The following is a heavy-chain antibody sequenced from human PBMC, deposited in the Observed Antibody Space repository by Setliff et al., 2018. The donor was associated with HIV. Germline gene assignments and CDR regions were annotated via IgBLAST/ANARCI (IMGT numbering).Heavy chain of an antibody. D-gene: IGHD3-10*01. CDR1: SGSISSSPYY. Sequence: SETLSLTCTVSSGSISSSPYYWAWIRQPPGKGLEWIGTIYYSGSTYYNPSLKSRVTISVDTSKNQFSLKLSSVTAADTAMYYCARGGAHYYGSGSYYNWFDPWGQGTLVTVSS. V-gene: IGHV4-39*01. CDR2: IYYSGST. CDR3: ARGGAHYYGSGSYYNWFDP. J-gene: IGHJ5*02.